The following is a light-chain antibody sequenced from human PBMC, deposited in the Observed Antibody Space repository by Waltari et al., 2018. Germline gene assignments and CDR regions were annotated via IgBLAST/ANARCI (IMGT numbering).Light chain of an antibody. CDR3: QHYLRLPVT. CDR2: GAS. V-gene: IGKV3-20*01. CDR1: QSVSRA. J-gene: IGKJ1*01. Sequence: PGERATVSCRTSQSVSRALAWYQQKPGQAPRLLIYGASTRATGFPDRFSGSGSGTDFSLTISRLEPDDFAVYYCQHYLRLPVTFGQGTTVEI.